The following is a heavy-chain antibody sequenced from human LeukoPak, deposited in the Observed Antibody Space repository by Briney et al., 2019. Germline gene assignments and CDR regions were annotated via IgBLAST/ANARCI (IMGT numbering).Heavy chain of an antibody. D-gene: IGHD3-22*01. V-gene: IGHV1-69*04. CDR2: NIPILGIA. Sequence: SVKLSCRASGGTFSSYAISWVRQAPGQGLEWMGRNIPILGIANYAQKFKGRVTITADKSTSTAYMERSSLRSEDTAVYYCARQGGTEYYYDSSGYYDYWGQGTLVTVSS. CDR1: GGTFSSYA. J-gene: IGHJ4*02. CDR3: ARQGGTEYYYDSSGYYDY.